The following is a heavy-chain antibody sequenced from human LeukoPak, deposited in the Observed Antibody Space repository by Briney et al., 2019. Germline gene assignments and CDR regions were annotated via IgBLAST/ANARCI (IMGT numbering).Heavy chain of an antibody. Sequence: SETLSLTCTVSGGSISSYYWSWIRQPAGKGLEWIGRIYTSGSTNYNPSLKSRVTLSVDTSKDQFSLKLSSVTAADTAVYYCARSFVGELPEDYYYYYMDVWGKGTTVTVSS. CDR1: GGSISSYY. V-gene: IGHV4-4*07. D-gene: IGHD1-26*01. CDR3: ARSFVGELPEDYYYYYMDV. CDR2: IYTSGST. J-gene: IGHJ6*03.